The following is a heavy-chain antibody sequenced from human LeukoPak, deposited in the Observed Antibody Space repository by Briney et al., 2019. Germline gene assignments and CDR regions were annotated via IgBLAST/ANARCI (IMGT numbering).Heavy chain of an antibody. CDR1: GGTFSSYA. D-gene: IGHD3-9*01. J-gene: IGHJ4*02. CDR3: ALRRAYDILTGYRY. Sequence: SVNVSCKASGGTFSSYAISWVRQAPGQGLEWMGGIIPIFGTANYAQKFQGRVTITADESTSTAYMELSSLRSEDTAVYYCALRRAYDILTGYRYWGQGTLVTVSS. V-gene: IGHV1-69*13. CDR2: IIPIFGTA.